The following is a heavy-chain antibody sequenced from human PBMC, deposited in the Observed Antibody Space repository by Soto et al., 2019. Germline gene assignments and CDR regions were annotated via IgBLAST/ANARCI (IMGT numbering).Heavy chain of an antibody. V-gene: IGHV1-8*01. Sequence: ASVKVSCKASGYTFTSYDIYWVRQATGQGLEWMGWMNPNTGNSAYAQKFQGRVTVTSDTSINTVHMELNSLRSEDTAVYYCARRAETYGWNGFGADKYYFDFWGQGTLVTVSS. CDR2: MNPNTGNS. CDR3: ARRAETYGWNGFGADKYYFDF. J-gene: IGHJ4*02. D-gene: IGHD1-1*01. CDR1: GYTFTSYD.